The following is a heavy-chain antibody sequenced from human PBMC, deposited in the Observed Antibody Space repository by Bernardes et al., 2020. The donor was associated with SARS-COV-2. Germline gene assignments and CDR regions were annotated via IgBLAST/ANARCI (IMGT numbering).Heavy chain of an antibody. V-gene: IGHV3-7*01. D-gene: IGHD5-18*01. CDR2: IKEDGSEK. CDR3: AKGGYRYGS. Sequence: GGSLRLCCSASGFTFSSYCMSCVRQAPGKGLEWVANIKEDGSEKNYVDSVKGRFSISRDNAKNSLYLQMNSLRAEDTAVYYCAKGGYRYGSCGQGTLVTVSS. CDR1: GFTFSSYC. J-gene: IGHJ5*02.